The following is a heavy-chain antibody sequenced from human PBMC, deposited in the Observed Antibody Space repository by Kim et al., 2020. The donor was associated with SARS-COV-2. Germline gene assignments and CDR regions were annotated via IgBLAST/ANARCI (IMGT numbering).Heavy chain of an antibody. V-gene: IGHV4-34*01. CDR2: TNHSGST. CDR3: ARAARVAGTVS. D-gene: IGHD6-19*01. Sequence: SETLSLTCAVYGGSFSGYYWSWIRQLPGKWLEWIGETNHSGSTNYNPSLKSRVTISVDTSKNQFSLKLSSVTAADTAVDYCARAARVAGTVSWGQGTLVT. CDR1: GGSFSGYY. J-gene: IGHJ5*02.